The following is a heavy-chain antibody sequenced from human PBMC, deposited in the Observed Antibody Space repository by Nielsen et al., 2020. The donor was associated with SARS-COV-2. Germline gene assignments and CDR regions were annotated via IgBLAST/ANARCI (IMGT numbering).Heavy chain of an antibody. CDR1: GGSISRYY. CDR3: AREYSSSPGAFDI. J-gene: IGHJ3*02. CDR2: IYYSGAT. V-gene: IGHV4-59*01. D-gene: IGHD6-6*01. Sequence: SETLSLTCTISGGSISRYYWGWIRQPPGKGLEWIAYIYYSGATNYNPSLKSRVTISADTSKNQFSLKLRSVTAADTAVYYCAREYSSSPGAFDIWGQGTMVTVSS.